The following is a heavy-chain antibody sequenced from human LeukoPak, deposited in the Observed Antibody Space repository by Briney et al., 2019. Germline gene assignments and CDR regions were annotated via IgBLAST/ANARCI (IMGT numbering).Heavy chain of an antibody. CDR2: IYTSGST. D-gene: IGHD3-22*01. J-gene: IGHJ3*02. CDR3: ARDSDYYDSSGHIQGEGAFDI. V-gene: IGHV4-61*02. CDR1: GGSISSGSYY. Sequence: SQTLSLTCTVSGGSISSGSYYWSWIRQPAGKGLEWIGRIYTSGSTNYNPSLKSRVTISVDTSKNQFSLKLSSVTAADTAVYYCARDSDYYDSSGHIQGEGAFDIWGQGTMVTVSS.